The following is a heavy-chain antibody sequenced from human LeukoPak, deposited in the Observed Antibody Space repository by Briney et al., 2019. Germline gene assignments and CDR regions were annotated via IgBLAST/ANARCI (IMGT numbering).Heavy chain of an antibody. D-gene: IGHD3-10*01. V-gene: IGHV3-30*18. CDR1: GFTFNAYG. Sequence: GGSLRLSCTASGFTFNAYGMHWVRQAPGKGLEWVASTSYDGDQKYHADSVKGRFTISRDNSKNTLYLQVNSLRPEDTAIYYCPKDRSTGGYYGSGRSFDYWGQGTLVIVSS. CDR3: PKDRSTGGYYGSGRSFDY. CDR2: TSYDGDQK. J-gene: IGHJ4*02.